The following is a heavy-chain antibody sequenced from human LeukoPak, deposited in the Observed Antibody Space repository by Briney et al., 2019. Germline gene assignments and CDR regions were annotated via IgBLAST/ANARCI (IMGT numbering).Heavy chain of an antibody. D-gene: IGHD1-26*01. V-gene: IGHV3-23*01. CDR3: AKDLGVGGGSSNFDY. J-gene: IGHJ4*02. Sequence: GGSLRLSCAASGFTFSSYAMSRVRQAPGKGLEWVSAISGSGGSTYYADSVKGRFTISRDNSKNTLYLQMNSLRAEDTAVYYCAKDLGVGGGSSNFDYWGQGTLVAVSS. CDR2: ISGSGGST. CDR1: GFTFSSYA.